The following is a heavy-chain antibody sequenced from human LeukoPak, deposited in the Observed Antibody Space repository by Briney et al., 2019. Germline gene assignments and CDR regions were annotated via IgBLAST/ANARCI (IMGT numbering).Heavy chain of an antibody. V-gene: IGHV5-51*01. CDR2: IYPGDSDA. J-gene: IGHJ3*02. CDR3: ARPAVVSLLDAFDI. D-gene: IGHD4-23*01. CDR1: GYSFTSYW. Sequence: GESLKISCKGSGYSFTSYWIGWVRQMPGKGLEWMGIIYPGDSDARYSPSFQGQVTISADKSISTAYPQWSSLKASDTAMYYCARPAVVSLLDAFDIWGQGTMVTVSS.